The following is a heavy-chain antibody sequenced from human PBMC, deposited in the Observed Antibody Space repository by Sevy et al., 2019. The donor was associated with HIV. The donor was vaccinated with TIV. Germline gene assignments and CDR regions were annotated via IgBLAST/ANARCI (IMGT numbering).Heavy chain of an antibody. CDR2: IYSGGST. D-gene: IGHD2-15*01. CDR1: GFTVSSNY. J-gene: IGHJ6*02. Sequence: GGSLRLSCAASGFTVSSNYMSWVRQAPGKGLEWVSVIYSGGSTYYADSMKGRFTISRDNSKNTLYLQMNSLRAEDTAVYYCARVGSGYYYYYGMDVWGQGTTVTVSS. V-gene: IGHV3-53*01. CDR3: ARVGSGYYYYYGMDV.